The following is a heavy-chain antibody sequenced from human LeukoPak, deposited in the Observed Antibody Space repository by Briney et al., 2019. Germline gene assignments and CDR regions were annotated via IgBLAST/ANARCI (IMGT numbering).Heavy chain of an antibody. CDR2: ISSSCSTI. CDR3: ARVYSSSWYTPYYYYYMDV. D-gene: IGHD6-13*01. V-gene: IGHV3-11*01. CDR1: GFTFSDYY. J-gene: IGHJ6*03. Sequence: GGSLRLSCAASGFTFSDYYMSWIRQAPGKGLELVSYISSSCSTIYYADSVKGRFTISRDNAKNSLYLQMNSLRAEDTAVYYCARVYSSSWYTPYYYYYMDVWGKGTTVTVSS.